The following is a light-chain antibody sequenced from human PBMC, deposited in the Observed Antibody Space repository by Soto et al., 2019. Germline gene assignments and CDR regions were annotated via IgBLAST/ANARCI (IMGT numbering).Light chain of an antibody. J-gene: IGLJ2*01. CDR3: SSYAGSKNVV. CDR1: SSDVGGYNS. CDR2: EVS. V-gene: IGLV2-8*01. Sequence: QSALTQPPSASGSPGQSVTISCTGTSSDVGGYNSASWYQQHPGKAPKLVIYEVSKRPSGVPDRFSASKSDNTASLTVSGLQAEDEADYYCSSYAGSKNVVFGGGTKLTVL.